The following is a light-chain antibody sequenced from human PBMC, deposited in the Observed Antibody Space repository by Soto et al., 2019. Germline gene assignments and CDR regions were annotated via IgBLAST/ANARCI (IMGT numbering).Light chain of an antibody. J-gene: IGLJ1*01. CDR3: GSWDSSLSAYV. V-gene: IGLV1-51*01. Sequence: QAVLTQPPSVSAAPGRKVIISCSGIRSNIGGSSGSWYQQLPGTAPKLLIYDDNKRPSGIPGRFSGSKSGTSATLGITGFQTGDEADYYCGSWDSSLSAYVFGTGTKV. CDR2: DDN. CDR1: RSNIGGSS.